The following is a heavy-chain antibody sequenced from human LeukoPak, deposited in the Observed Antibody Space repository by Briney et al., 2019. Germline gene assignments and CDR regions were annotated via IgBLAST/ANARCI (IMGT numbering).Heavy chain of an antibody. CDR3: ARGGSTSSSSHFHH. CDR2: ISGSSSFI. J-gene: IGHJ1*01. Sequence: GGSLRLSCAASGFTFVNSWMTWVRQAPGKGLEWVSSISGSSSFIYYADSVKGRFTISRDNAKNSLYLQMNSLRGEDTAVYYCARGGSTSSSSHFHHWGQGTLVTVSS. D-gene: IGHD6-6*01. CDR1: GFTFVNSW. V-gene: IGHV3-21*01.